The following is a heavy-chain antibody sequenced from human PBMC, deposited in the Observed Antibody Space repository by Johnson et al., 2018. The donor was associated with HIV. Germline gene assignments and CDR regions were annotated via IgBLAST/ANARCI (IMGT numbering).Heavy chain of an antibody. V-gene: IGHV3-33*06. D-gene: IGHD1-26*01. CDR1: GFTFNPYG. CDR2: IWYDGSNK. Sequence: QVQLVESGGGVVQPGRSLRLSCAASGFTFNPYGIHWVRRAPGKGLEWVAVIWYDGSNKYYADSVKGRFTISRDNSKNTLYLQMNSLRPEDTSVYYCAKDRYGGSYPDAFDIWGQGTMVTVSS. CDR3: AKDRYGGSYPDAFDI. J-gene: IGHJ3*02.